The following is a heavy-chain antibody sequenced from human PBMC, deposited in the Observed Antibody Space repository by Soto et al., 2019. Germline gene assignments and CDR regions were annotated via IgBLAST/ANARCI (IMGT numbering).Heavy chain of an antibody. V-gene: IGHV5-51*01. J-gene: IGHJ6*02. D-gene: IGHD1-26*01. CDR2: IYPGDSDT. CDR3: ARTDSGSYPYYYYYGMDI. Sequence: GESLKISCKGSGYSFTSYWIAWVRQMPGKGLEWMGIIYPGDSDTRYSPSFEGQVTISADKSINTAYLQWSGLKASDTAMYYCARTDSGSYPYYYYYGMDIWGQGTTVTVSS. CDR1: GYSFTSYW.